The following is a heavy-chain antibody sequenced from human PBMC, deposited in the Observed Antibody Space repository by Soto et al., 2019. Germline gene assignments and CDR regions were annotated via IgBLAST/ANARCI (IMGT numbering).Heavy chain of an antibody. D-gene: IGHD2-2*01. CDR3: AKGTWYQLLPFSYFDY. V-gene: IGHV3-9*01. CDR1: GFTFDDYA. Sequence: EVQLVESGGGLVQPGRSLRLSCAASGFTFDDYAMHWVRQAPGKGLEWVSGISWNSGSIGYEDSVKGRFTISRDNAKNSLYLQMNSLRAEYTDLYYCAKGTWYQLLPFSYFDYWGQGTLVTVSS. CDR2: ISWNSGSI. J-gene: IGHJ4*02.